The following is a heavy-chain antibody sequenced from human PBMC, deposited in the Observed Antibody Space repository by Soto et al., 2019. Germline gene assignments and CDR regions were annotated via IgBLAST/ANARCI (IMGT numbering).Heavy chain of an antibody. J-gene: IGHJ5*02. CDR2: IYYSGDT. V-gene: IGHV4-59*08. CDR1: GVSISSYY. D-gene: IGHD3-9*01. Sequence: SETLSLTCTVSGVSISSYYWSWIRQPPGKGLEWIGYIYYSGDTNYNPSLKSRVTMSLDASKNQFSMRLTSVTAADAAVYFCARQMRGPIPYFGWLSPLTSWGQGTQVTVSS. CDR3: ARQMRGPIPYFGWLSPLTS.